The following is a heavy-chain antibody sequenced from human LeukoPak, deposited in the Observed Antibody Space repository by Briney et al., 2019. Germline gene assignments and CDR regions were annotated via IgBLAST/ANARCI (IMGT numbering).Heavy chain of an antibody. D-gene: IGHD3-22*01. J-gene: IGHJ4*02. CDR1: GGSISSYY. CDR2: IYYSGST. Sequence: SETLSLTCTVSGGSISSYYWSWIRQPPGKGLEWVGIIYYSGSTNYNPSLKSRVTISVDTSKNQFSLKLSSVTAADTAVYYCAREWKTYYYDSSGYEDYFDYWGQGTLVTVSS. V-gene: IGHV4-59*01. CDR3: AREWKTYYYDSSGYEDYFDY.